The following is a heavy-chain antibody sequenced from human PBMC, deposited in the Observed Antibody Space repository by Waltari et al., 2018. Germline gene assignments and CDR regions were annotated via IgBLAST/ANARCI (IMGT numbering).Heavy chain of an antibody. D-gene: IGHD3-3*01. CDR1: GYTFTSYA. V-gene: IGHV7-4-1*02. CDR3: ARVDFERDFWSGFRTEYGMDV. J-gene: IGHJ6*02. CDR2: INTNTGNP. Sequence: QVQLVQSGSELKKPGASVKVSCKASGYTFTSYAMNWVRQAPGQGLEWMGWINTNTGNPTDAQGFTGRFVFSLDTSVSTAYLQISSLKAEDTAVYYCARVDFERDFWSGFRTEYGMDVWGQGTTVTVSS.